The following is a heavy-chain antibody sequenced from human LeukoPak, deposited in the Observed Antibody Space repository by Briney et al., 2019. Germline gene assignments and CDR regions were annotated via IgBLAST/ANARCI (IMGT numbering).Heavy chain of an antibody. CDR2: INHSGST. CDR1: GGSFSGYY. J-gene: IGHJ6*03. V-gene: IGHV4-34*01. CDR3: ARGLGGNCSSTSCRTYYMDV. D-gene: IGHD2-2*01. Sequence: SETLSLTCAVYGGSFSGYYWSWIRQPPGKGLEWIGEINHSGSTNYNPSLKSRVTISVDTSKNQFSLKLSSVTAADTAVYYCARGLGGNCSSTSCRTYYMDVWGKGTTVTASS.